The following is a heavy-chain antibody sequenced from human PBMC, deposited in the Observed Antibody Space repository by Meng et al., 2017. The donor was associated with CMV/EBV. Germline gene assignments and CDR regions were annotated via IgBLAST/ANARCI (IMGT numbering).Heavy chain of an antibody. CDR2: ISYDGSNK. CDR1: GFTFSCYA. V-gene: IGHV3-30-3*01. Sequence: QVQLVESGXGVVQPGRSLRLSCAASGFTFSCYAMHWVRQAPGKGLEWVAVISYDGSNKYYADSVKGRFTISRDNSKNTLYLQMNSLRAEDTAVYYCARVRGGYFDLWGRGTLVTVSS. CDR3: ARVRGGYFDL. D-gene: IGHD5-12*01. J-gene: IGHJ2*01.